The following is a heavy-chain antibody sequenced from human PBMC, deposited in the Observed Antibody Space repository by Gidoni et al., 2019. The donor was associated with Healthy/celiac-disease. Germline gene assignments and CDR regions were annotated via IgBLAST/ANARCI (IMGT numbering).Heavy chain of an antibody. CDR3: ARAWSLFGVVTHRDY. J-gene: IGHJ4*02. CDR1: GYPFTSYY. V-gene: IGHV1-46*01. D-gene: IGHD3-3*01. CDR2: INPSGGST. Sequence: QVQLVQSGAEVTKPGASVKVSCTASGYPFTSYYMHWVRQAPGQGLEWMGIINPSGGSTRYAQKFQGRVTMTRDTSTSTVYMERSSLRSEDTAVYYCARAWSLFGVVTHRDYWGQGTLVTVAS.